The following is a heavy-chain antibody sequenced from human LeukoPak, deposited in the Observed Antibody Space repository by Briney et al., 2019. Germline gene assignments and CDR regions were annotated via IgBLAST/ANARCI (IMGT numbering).Heavy chain of an antibody. CDR2: IYYSGST. CDR3: ARVKSRGVWGVILNYFDY. D-gene: IGHD3-10*01. V-gene: IGHV4-59*01. Sequence: SETLSLTCTVSGGSISSYYWSWIRQPPGKGLEWIGYIYYSGSTNYNPSLKSRVTISVDTSKNQFSLKLSSVTAADTAVYYCARVKSRGVWGVILNYFDYWGQGTLVTVSS. J-gene: IGHJ4*02. CDR1: GGSISSYY.